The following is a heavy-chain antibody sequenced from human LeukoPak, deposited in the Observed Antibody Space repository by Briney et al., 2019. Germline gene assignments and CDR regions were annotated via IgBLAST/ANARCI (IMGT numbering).Heavy chain of an antibody. CDR3: ARVAYYYDSAGKSLKFFYGMDV. V-gene: IGHV1-2*02. CDR1: GYTFTDSY. Sequence: ASVKVSCKASGYTFTDSYLHWVRQAPGQGLEWMEWINPNNDGTNYAQKFQGRVTMTRDTSITTAYMGLSRLRSDDTAVYYCARVAYYYDSAGKSLKFFYGMDVWGQGTTVTVSS. J-gene: IGHJ6*02. D-gene: IGHD3-22*01. CDR2: INPNNDGT.